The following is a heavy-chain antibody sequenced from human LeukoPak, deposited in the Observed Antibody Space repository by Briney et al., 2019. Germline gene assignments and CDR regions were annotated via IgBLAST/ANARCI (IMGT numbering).Heavy chain of an antibody. CDR1: EFTFRNYW. D-gene: IGHD6-13*01. CDR3: AGERPSSSWYDF. J-gene: IGHJ5*01. CDR2: IKQDGSET. Sequence: GGSLRLSCAASEFTFRNYWMTWVRQAPGRGLEWVANIKQDGSETYYVDSVRGRFTISRDNVKNLLYLQMNSLRAEDTAVYYCAGERPSSSWYDFWGQGTLVTVSS. V-gene: IGHV3-7*01.